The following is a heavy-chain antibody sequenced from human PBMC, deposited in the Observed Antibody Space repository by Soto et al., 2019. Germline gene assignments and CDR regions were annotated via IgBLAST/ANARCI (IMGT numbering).Heavy chain of an antibody. CDR1: GFTIISHS. J-gene: IGHJ4*02. Sequence: EVQLLETGGNLIQPGGSLRLSCAASGFTIISHSMSWVRQAPGRGLKWVSVIDSSGDTYYTDSVKGRFILSRDTSRNTLFLPMNNLRTEDTAVYYCARWHPNLHFFDSWGQGTLVTVSS. V-gene: IGHV3-53*02. CDR2: IDSSGDT. CDR3: ARWHPNLHFFDS. D-gene: IGHD3-3*02.